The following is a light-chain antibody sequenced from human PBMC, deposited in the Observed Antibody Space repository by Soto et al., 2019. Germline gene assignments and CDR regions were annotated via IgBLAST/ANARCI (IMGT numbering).Light chain of an antibody. J-gene: IGLJ1*01. V-gene: IGLV1-44*01. Sequence: QSVLTQPPSASGTPGQRVTISCSGNTSNIGRSTVTWYQQFPGAAPKLLIYGNTHRPLGVPVRFSGSKSDTSASLAISGLQSEDEADYYCATWNDGVFVFGIGTKVTVL. CDR2: GNT. CDR1: TSNIGRST. CDR3: ATWNDGVFV.